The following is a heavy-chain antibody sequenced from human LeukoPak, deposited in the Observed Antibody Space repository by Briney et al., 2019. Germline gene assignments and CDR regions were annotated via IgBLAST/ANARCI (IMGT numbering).Heavy chain of an antibody. Sequence: GGSLRLSCAASGFTFSSYAMHWVRQAPGKGLEWVAVISYDGSNKYYADSVKGRFTISRDNSENMLYLHMNSLRAEDTAVYFCAKVQLERRLLLPNFDYWGQGTLLTVSS. J-gene: IGHJ4*02. CDR3: AKVQLERRLLLPNFDY. D-gene: IGHD1-1*01. V-gene: IGHV3-30*04. CDR1: GFTFSSYA. CDR2: ISYDGSNK.